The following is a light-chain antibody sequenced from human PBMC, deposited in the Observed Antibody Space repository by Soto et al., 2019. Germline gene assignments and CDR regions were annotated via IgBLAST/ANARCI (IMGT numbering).Light chain of an antibody. J-gene: IGKJ4*01. Sequence: ENVLTQSPGTLSLSPGERATLSCRASQSVNSRHLAWYQQTPGQAPRLLIYGTSSRATGIPDRFSGSGSGTHFTLTISRLEPEDFAVYYCQHYGSSPLTFGGGTKVEIK. CDR2: GTS. V-gene: IGKV3-20*01. CDR3: QHYGSSPLT. CDR1: QSVNSRH.